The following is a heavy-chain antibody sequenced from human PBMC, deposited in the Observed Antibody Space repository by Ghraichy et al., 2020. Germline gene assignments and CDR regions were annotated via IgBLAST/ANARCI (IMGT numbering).Heavy chain of an antibody. CDR1: GFTVSSNY. CDR2: IYSGGST. J-gene: IGHJ4*02. D-gene: IGHD3-22*01. Sequence: GALRLSCAASGFTVSSNYMSWVRQAPGKGLEWVSVIYSGGSTYYADSVKGRFTISRDNSKNTLYLQMNSLRAEDTAVYYCARPSAVITSYFDYWGQGTLVTVSS. V-gene: IGHV3-53*01. CDR3: ARPSAVITSYFDY.